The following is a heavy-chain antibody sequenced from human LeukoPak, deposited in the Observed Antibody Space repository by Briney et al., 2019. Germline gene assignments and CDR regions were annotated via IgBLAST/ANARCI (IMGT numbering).Heavy chain of an antibody. V-gene: IGHV4-4*07. CDR3: AGTSMVRGVIDY. J-gene: IGHJ4*02. D-gene: IGHD3-10*01. CDR1: GGSISSYY. CDR2: IYTSGST. Sequence: SETLSLTCTVSGGSISSYYWSWIRQPPGKGLEWIGRIYTSGSTNYNPSLKSRVTMSVDTSKNQFSLKLSSVTAADTAVYYCAGTSMVRGVIDYWGQGTLVTVSS.